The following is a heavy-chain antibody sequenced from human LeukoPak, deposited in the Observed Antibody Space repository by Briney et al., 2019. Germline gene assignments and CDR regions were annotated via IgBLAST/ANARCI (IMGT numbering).Heavy chain of an antibody. V-gene: IGHV4-39*01. CDR1: GGSISSSTYY. J-gene: IGHJ4*02. CDR3: ASAPRQGSIGSLDY. CDR2: MYYTGTT. Sequence: SETLSLTCTVSGGSISSSTYYWGWIRQPPGKGPEWIGAMYYTGTTYYNPSLRSRVTISVDTSKNQFSLKLSSVTAADTALYYCASAPRQGSIGSLDYWGQGTLVTVSS. D-gene: IGHD3-10*01.